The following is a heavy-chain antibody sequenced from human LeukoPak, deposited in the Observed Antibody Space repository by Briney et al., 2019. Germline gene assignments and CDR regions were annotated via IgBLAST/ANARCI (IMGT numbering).Heavy chain of an antibody. V-gene: IGHV1-69*13. D-gene: IGHD3-22*01. J-gene: IGHJ4*02. CDR3: ARVTYDSSGYMWYYFDY. CDR1: GGTFSSYA. Sequence: SVKVSWKASGGTFSSYAISWVRQAPGQGLEWMGGIIPIFGTANYAQKFQGRVTITADESTSTAYMELSSLRSEDTAVYYCARVTYDSSGYMWYYFDYWGQGTLVTVSS. CDR2: IIPIFGTA.